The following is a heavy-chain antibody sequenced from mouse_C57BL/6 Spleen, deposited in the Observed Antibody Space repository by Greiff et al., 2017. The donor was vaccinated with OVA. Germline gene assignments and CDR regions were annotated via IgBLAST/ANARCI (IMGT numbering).Heavy chain of an antibody. CDR1: GYTFTSYG. CDR2: IYPRSGNT. Sequence: VQLQESGAELARPGASVKLSCKASGYTFTSYGISWVKQRTGQGLEWIGEIYPRSGNTYYNEKFKGKATLTTNKSSTAAKMELRSLTSEDSAVYFCARIGTVVAVDYWGQGTTLTVSS. D-gene: IGHD1-1*01. CDR3: ARIGTVVAVDY. V-gene: IGHV1-81*01. J-gene: IGHJ2*01.